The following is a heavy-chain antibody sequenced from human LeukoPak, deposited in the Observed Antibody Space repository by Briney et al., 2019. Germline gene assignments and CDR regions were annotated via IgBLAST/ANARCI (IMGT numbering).Heavy chain of an antibody. V-gene: IGHV3-48*04. J-gene: IGHJ6*03. CDR1: GFTFSSYS. CDR2: ISSSSSTI. CDR3: ARDLTTVHYYYYMDV. D-gene: IGHD4-17*01. Sequence: PGGSLRLSCAASGFTFSSYSMNWVRQAPGKGLEWVSYISSSSSTIYYADSVKGRFTISRDNAKNSLYLQMNSLRAEDTAVYYCARDLTTVHYYYYMDVWGQGTTVTVS.